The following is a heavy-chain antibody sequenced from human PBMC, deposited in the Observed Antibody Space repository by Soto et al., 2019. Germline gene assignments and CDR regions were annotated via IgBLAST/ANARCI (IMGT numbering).Heavy chain of an antibody. D-gene: IGHD1-26*01. V-gene: IGHV6-1*01. CDR1: GHSVARNISA. CDR3: ARDHVGSPGDY. Sequence: PSQTHSLTCAISGHSVARNISASTWIRPPPSRSLPWLGRTYYRSRWYNDYAVSVISRIISNPATSKNQFSLQLNSVTPEDTAVYYCARDHVGSPGDYWGQGTPVTASS. J-gene: IGHJ4*02. CDR2: TYYRSRWYN.